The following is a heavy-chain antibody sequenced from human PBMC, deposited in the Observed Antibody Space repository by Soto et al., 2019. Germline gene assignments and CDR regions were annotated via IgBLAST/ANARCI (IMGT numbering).Heavy chain of an antibody. CDR1: GYTFTSYG. Sequence: GASVKVSCKASGYTFTSYGISWVRQAPGRGLEWMGWISAYNGNTNYAQKLQGRVTMTTDTSTSTAYMELRSLRSDDTAVHYCAREWYYGSGSYTNNWFDPWGQGTLVTVSS. D-gene: IGHD3-10*01. V-gene: IGHV1-18*01. CDR3: AREWYYGSGSYTNNWFDP. CDR2: ISAYNGNT. J-gene: IGHJ5*02.